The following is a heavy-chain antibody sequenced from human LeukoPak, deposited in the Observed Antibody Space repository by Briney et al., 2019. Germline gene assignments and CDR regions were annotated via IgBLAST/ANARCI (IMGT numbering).Heavy chain of an antibody. CDR2: IYYSGST. CDR1: GVSISSTTYY. D-gene: IGHD3-22*01. J-gene: IGHJ4*02. Sequence: PSETLSLTCTVSGVSISSTTYYWGWIRQPPGKGLEWIGTIYYSGSTYYNLSLKSRVTISIDKSKNQFSLKLSSVTAADTAVYYCARDSLYDTAFDYWGQGTLVTVSS. V-gene: IGHV4-39*07. CDR3: ARDSLYDTAFDY.